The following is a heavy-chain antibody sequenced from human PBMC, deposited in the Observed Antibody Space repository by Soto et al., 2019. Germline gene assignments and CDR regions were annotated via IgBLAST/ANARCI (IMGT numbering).Heavy chain of an antibody. V-gene: IGHV1-24*01. CDR2: FDPEDGET. J-gene: IGHJ3*02. Sequence: ASVKVSCKVSGYTLTELSMHWVRQAPGKGLEWMGGFDPEDGETIYAQKFQGRVTMTEDTSTDTAYMELSSLRSEDTAVYYCATGGHYYDDVFDIWGLVPTVTVS. D-gene: IGHD3-22*01. CDR1: GYTLTELS. CDR3: ATGGHYYDDVFDI.